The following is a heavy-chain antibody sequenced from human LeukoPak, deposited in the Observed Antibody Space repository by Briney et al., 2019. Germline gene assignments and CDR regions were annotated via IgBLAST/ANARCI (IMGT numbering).Heavy chain of an antibody. CDR3: ASSSWYMDLFDY. Sequence: SETLSLTCTVSGGPISSYYWSWIRQPPGKGLEWIGYIYYSGSTNYNPSLKSRVTISVDTSKNQFSLKLSSVTAADTAVYYCASSSWYMDLFDYWGQGTLVTVSS. D-gene: IGHD6-13*01. J-gene: IGHJ4*02. CDR1: GGPISSYY. V-gene: IGHV4-59*01. CDR2: IYYSGST.